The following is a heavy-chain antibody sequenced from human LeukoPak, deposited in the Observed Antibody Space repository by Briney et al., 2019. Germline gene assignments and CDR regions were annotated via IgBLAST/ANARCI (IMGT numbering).Heavy chain of an antibody. Sequence: GESLKISCKGSGYSFTTYWIGWVRQMPGKGPEWMGVICPRDSNVRYSPSFQGQVTISVDKSISTTYLQWSSLKASDTAMYYCARAPHSSGLFGPWGQGTLVTVSS. CDR3: ARAPHSSGLFGP. D-gene: IGHD6-19*01. V-gene: IGHV5-51*01. J-gene: IGHJ5*02. CDR2: ICPRDSNV. CDR1: GYSFTTYW.